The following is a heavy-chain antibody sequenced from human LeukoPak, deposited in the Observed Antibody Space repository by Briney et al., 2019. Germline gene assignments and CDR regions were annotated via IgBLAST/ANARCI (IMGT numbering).Heavy chain of an antibody. V-gene: IGHV1-2*02. Sequence: ASVKVSCKASGYTFTGYYMHWVRQAPGQGLEWMGWINPNSGGTNYAQKFQGRVTMTRDTSISTAYMELSRLRSDDTAVYYCEAYYYDSSGLGPLGYWGQGTLVTVSS. CDR2: INPNSGGT. J-gene: IGHJ4*02. D-gene: IGHD3-22*01. CDR3: EAYYYDSSGLGPLGY. CDR1: GYTFTGYY.